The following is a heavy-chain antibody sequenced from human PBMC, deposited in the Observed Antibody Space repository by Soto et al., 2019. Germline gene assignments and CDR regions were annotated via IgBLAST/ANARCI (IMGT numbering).Heavy chain of an antibody. V-gene: IGHV1-69*13. CDR2: IIPIFGTA. Sequence: ASVKVSCKASGGTFSSYAISWVRQAPGQGLEWMGGIIPIFGTANYAQKFQGRVTITADESTSTAYMELSSLRSEDTAVYYCARDGGAFYGSGYFSHGMDVWGQGTTVTVSS. CDR1: GGTFSSYA. CDR3: ARDGGAFYGSGYFSHGMDV. J-gene: IGHJ6*02. D-gene: IGHD3-10*01.